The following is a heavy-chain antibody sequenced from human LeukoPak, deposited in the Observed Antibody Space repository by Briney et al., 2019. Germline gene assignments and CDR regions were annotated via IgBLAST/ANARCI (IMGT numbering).Heavy chain of an antibody. J-gene: IGHJ4*02. D-gene: IGHD1-1*01. CDR3: ARERKYDSNFDY. CDR2: IKSDGSST. CDR1: GFTFSSYA. V-gene: IGHV3-74*01. Sequence: GGSLRLSCAASGFTFSSYAMSWVRQAPGKGLVWVSRIKSDGSSTSYADSVKGRFTISRDNAKNTLYLQMNSLRAEDTAVYYCARERKYDSNFDYWGQGILVTVSS.